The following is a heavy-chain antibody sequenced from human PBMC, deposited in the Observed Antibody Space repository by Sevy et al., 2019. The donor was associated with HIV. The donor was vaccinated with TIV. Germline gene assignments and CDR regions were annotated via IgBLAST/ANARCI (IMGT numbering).Heavy chain of an antibody. CDR3: ARDRFGRELNDGGFDP. CDR2: ISSSGSTK. V-gene: IGHV3-11*01. Sequence: GGSLRLSCAASGFTFSDYYMSWIRQAPGKGLEWVSYISSSGSTKYYADSVKGRFTISRDNAKNSLYLQMNSLRAEDTAVYYCARDRFGRELNDGGFDPWGQGTLVTVSS. J-gene: IGHJ5*02. D-gene: IGHD1-26*01. CDR1: GFTFSDYY.